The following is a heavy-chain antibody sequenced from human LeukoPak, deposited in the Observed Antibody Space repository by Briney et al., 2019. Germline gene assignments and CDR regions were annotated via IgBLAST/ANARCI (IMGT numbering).Heavy chain of an antibody. CDR1: GGSFSDYY. Sequence: SETLYLTCAVYGGSFSDYYWSRIRQPPGKGLEWIEEINHSGSTNYNPSLKSRATISGDTSKNQSSLKLSSVTAADTAVYYCATLHSSSSSSFKSWGQGTLVTVSS. CDR3: ATLHSSSSSSFKS. CDR2: INHSGST. J-gene: IGHJ5*02. V-gene: IGHV4-34*01. D-gene: IGHD6-13*01.